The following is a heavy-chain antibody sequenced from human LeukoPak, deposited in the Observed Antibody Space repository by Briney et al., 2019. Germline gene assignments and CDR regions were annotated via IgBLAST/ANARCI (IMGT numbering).Heavy chain of an antibody. CDR3: PGQSYGSGWNPFDY. J-gene: IGHJ4*02. V-gene: IGHV3-23*01. Sequence: GSLRLSCAASGFTFSNYAMSWVRQAPGKGLEWVSTISGGGVTTYYGDSAKGRFNISRDNSKNTLYLQMNSLRAEDTAVYYCPGQSYGSGWNPFDYWGQGILVTVSS. CDR2: ISGGGVTT. D-gene: IGHD6-19*01. CDR1: GFTFSNYA.